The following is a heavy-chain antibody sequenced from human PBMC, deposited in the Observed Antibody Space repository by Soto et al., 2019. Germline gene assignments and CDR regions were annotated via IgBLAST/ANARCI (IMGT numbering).Heavy chain of an antibody. CDR1: GFTFSSYG. J-gene: IGHJ6*02. V-gene: IGHV3-33*01. D-gene: IGHD2-2*01. CDR2: IWYDGSNK. CDR3: ARVLVPAAMYRYGMDV. Sequence: QVQLVESGGGVVQPGRSLRLSCAASGFTFSSYGMHWVRQAPGKGLEWVAVIWYDGSNKYYADSVKGRFTISRDNSKNTLYLQMNGLRAEDRAVYYCARVLVPAAMYRYGMDVWGQGTTVTVSS.